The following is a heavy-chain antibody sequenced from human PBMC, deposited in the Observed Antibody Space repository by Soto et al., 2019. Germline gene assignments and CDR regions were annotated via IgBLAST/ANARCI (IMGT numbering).Heavy chain of an antibody. Sequence: VKVSCKASGFTFTSSAVQWVRQARGQRLEWIGWIVVGSGNTNYAQKFQERVTITRDMSTSTAYMELSSLRSEDTAVYYCAALHYDILTGTGYYGMDVWGQGTTVTVSS. CDR1: GFTFTSSA. J-gene: IGHJ6*02. CDR3: AALHYDILTGTGYYGMDV. CDR2: IVVGSGNT. V-gene: IGHV1-58*01. D-gene: IGHD3-9*01.